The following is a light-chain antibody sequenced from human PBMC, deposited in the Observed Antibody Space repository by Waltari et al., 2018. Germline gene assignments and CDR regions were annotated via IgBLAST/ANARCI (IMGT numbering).Light chain of an antibody. CDR1: SLRSYY. V-gene: IGLV3-19*01. Sequence: SSELTQDPAVSVALAQTVRITCPGDSLRSYYASWYQQKPGQAPVLVIYGKNNRPSGIPDRFSGSSSGNTASLTITGAQAEDEADYYCNSRDSSGNHLGVFGGGTKLTVL. J-gene: IGLJ2*01. CDR3: NSRDSSGNHLGV. CDR2: GKN.